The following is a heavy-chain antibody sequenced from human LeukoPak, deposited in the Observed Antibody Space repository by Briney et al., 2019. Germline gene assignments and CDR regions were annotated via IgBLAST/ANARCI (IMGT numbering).Heavy chain of an antibody. CDR3: ARPDTAMEGRGIYGMDV. V-gene: IGHV1-69*13. CDR1: GGTFSSYA. Sequence: SVNVSCKASGGTFSSYAISWVRQAPGQGLEWMGGIIPIFGTANYAQKFQGRVTITADESTSTAYMELSSLRSEDTAVYYCARPDTAMEGRGIYGMDVWGQGTTVTVSS. J-gene: IGHJ6*02. CDR2: IIPIFGTA. D-gene: IGHD5-18*01.